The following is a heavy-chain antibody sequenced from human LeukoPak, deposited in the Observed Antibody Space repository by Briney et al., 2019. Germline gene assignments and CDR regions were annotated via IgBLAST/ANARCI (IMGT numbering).Heavy chain of an antibody. Sequence: GGSLRLSCAASGFTFSTYWMHWVRQAPGKGLVWVSRIKSDGSTNYADPVKGRFTISRDNAKNTLSLQMNSLRPEDTGVYYCARAPSEIGGYYPEYFRHWGQGTLVTVSS. V-gene: IGHV3-74*01. D-gene: IGHD3-3*01. CDR1: GFTFSTYW. CDR3: ARAPSEIGGYYPEYFRH. CDR2: IKSDGST. J-gene: IGHJ1*01.